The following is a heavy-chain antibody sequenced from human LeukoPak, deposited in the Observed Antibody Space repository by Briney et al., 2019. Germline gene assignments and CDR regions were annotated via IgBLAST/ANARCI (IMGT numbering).Heavy chain of an antibody. V-gene: IGHV4-59*08. Sequence: SETLSLTCTVSGGSISSYYWSWIRQPPGKGLEWIGYIYYSGSTNYNPSLKSRVTISVDTSKNQFSLKLSSVTAADTAVYYCATLMATVTQGWGQGTLVTVSS. D-gene: IGHD4-17*01. CDR3: ATLMATVTQG. CDR2: IYYSGST. CDR1: GGSISSYY. J-gene: IGHJ4*02.